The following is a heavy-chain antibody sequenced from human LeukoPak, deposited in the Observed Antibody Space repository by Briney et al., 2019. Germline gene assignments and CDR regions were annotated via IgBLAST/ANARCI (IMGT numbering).Heavy chain of an antibody. CDR3: AKERQVTRSGFDY. D-gene: IGHD2-21*02. J-gene: IGHJ4*02. CDR1: GFTFRSYS. Sequence: PGGSLRLSCAASGFTFRSYSMYWVRQAPGKGLEWVSAISGSGGSTYYADSVKGRFTISRDNSKNTLYLQMNSLRAEDTAVYYCAKERQVTRSGFDYWGQGTLVTVSS. CDR2: ISGSGGST. V-gene: IGHV3-23*01.